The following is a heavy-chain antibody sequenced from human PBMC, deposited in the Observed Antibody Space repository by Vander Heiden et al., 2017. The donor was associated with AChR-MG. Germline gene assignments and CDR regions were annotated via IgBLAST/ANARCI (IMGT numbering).Heavy chain of an antibody. CDR1: GGSISSSSYY. V-gene: IGHV4-39*01. CDR3: ARSDSSGYYYLGDAFDI. D-gene: IGHD3-22*01. CDR2: IYYSWST. Sequence: QLQLQESGPGLVKPSETLSLTCTVSGGSISSSSYYWGWIRQPPGKGLEWIGSIYYSWSTYYNPSLKRRVTISVDTSKNQFSLKLSSVTAADTAVYYCARSDSSGYYYLGDAFDIWGQGTMVTVSS. J-gene: IGHJ3*02.